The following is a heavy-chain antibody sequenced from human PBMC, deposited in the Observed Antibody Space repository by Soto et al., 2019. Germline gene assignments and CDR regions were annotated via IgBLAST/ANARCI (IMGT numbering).Heavy chain of an antibody. J-gene: IGHJ5*02. V-gene: IGHV4-34*01. CDR1: GGSFSGYY. CDR3: AREVTMVRGTPGWFDP. D-gene: IGHD3-10*01. Sequence: PSETLSLTCAVYGGSFSGYYWSWIRQPPGKGLEWIGEINHSGSTNYNPSLKSRVTISVDTSKNQFSLKLSSVTAADTAVYYCAREVTMVRGTPGWFDPWGQGTLVTVS. CDR2: INHSGST.